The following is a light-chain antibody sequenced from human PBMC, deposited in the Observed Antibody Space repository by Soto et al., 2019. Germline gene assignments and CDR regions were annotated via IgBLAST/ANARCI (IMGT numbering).Light chain of an antibody. J-gene: IGKJ1*01. CDR1: QSVSSSY. V-gene: IGKV3-20*01. CDR3: EQYGSSPRT. Sequence: IVLTQSPGTLSLSPGERATLSCRASQSVSSSYLAWYQQKPGQAPRLLIYGASSRTTGIPDRFSGSGSGTDFTLTISRLEPEDSAVYYCEQYGSSPRTFGQGTKVDIK. CDR2: GAS.